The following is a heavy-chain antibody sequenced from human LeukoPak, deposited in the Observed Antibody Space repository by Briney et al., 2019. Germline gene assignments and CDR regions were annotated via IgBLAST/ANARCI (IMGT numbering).Heavy chain of an antibody. J-gene: IGHJ6*04. Sequence: GESLKISCKGSGYSFTSYWITWVRQMPGKGLEWMGRVDPGDSYTNYSPSFQGHVTISADKSINTAYLQWSSLKASDTAMYYCARLRGSGPCYYNGLDVWGKGTTVTVSS. CDR2: VDPGDSYT. CDR1: GYSFTSYW. V-gene: IGHV5-10-1*01. D-gene: IGHD3-10*01. CDR3: ARLRGSGPCYYNGLDV.